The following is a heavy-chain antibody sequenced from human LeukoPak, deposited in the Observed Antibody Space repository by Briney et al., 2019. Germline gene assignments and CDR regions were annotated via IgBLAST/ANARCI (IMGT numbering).Heavy chain of an antibody. CDR2: ISSSGSTI. J-gene: IGHJ3*02. CDR3: AREIAEQWLVLHDAFDI. CDR1: GFTFSSYE. D-gene: IGHD6-19*01. V-gene: IGHV3-48*03. Sequence: GGSLRLSCAASGFTFSSYEMNWVRQAPGKGLEWVSYISSSGSTIYYADSVKGRFTISRDNAKNSLYLQMNSLRAEGTAVYYCAREIAEQWLVLHDAFDIWGQGTLVTVSS.